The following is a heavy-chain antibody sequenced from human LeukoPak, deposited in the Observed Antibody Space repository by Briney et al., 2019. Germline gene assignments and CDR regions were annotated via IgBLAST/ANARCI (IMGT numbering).Heavy chain of an antibody. Sequence: GASVKVSCKASGYTFTDYHIHWVRQAPGQGLEWMGWISPNSGGTNYAQKFHGRVTMTRDTSINTAYMELSSLTSNDTALYYCARFRHIAVAGTPHFDYWGQGPLVTVSS. V-gene: IGHV1-2*02. J-gene: IGHJ4*02. D-gene: IGHD6-19*01. CDR1: GYTFTDYH. CDR2: ISPNSGGT. CDR3: ARFRHIAVAGTPHFDY.